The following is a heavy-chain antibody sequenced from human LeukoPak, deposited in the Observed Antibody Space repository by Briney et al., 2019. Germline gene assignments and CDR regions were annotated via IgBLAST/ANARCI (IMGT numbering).Heavy chain of an antibody. CDR1: GFTFSSYA. CDR2: ISGSGGST. V-gene: IGHV3-23*01. D-gene: IGHD2-15*01. Sequence: PGGSLRLSCAASGFTFSSYAMSWVRQAPGKGLEWVSAISGSGGSTYYADSVKGRFTISRDNSKNTLYLQMNSLRAEDTAVYYCAKPIRRAGGSCSSAFDIWGQGTMVTVSS. CDR3: AKPIRRAGGSCSSAFDI. J-gene: IGHJ3*02.